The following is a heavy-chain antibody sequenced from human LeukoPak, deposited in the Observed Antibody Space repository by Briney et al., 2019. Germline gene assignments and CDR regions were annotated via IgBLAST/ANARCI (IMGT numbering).Heavy chain of an antibody. CDR1: GFSFTDYA. Sequence: GGSLRLSCAASGFSFTDYAMSWVRQAPGKGLEWVSDIRATSGITYYADSVKGRFTISRDNSKKMLYLQMNSLRADDTALYYCARDSDFYDSMTFYGMDVWGQGTTVIVSS. V-gene: IGHV3-23*01. CDR3: ARDSDFYDSMTFYGMDV. D-gene: IGHD3-3*01. CDR2: IRATSGIT. J-gene: IGHJ6*02.